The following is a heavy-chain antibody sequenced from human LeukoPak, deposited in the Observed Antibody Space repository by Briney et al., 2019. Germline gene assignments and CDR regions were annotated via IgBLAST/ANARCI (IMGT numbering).Heavy chain of an antibody. Sequence: ASVKVSCKASGYTFTGYYMHWVRQAPGQGLEWMGWINPNSGGTNYAQKFQGRVTMTRDTSISTAYMELGRLRSDDTAVYYCATPGFDSSGYYYHEYFQHWGQGTLVTVSS. CDR2: INPNSGGT. CDR1: GYTFTGYY. CDR3: ATPGFDSSGYYYHEYFQH. J-gene: IGHJ1*01. D-gene: IGHD3-22*01. V-gene: IGHV1-2*02.